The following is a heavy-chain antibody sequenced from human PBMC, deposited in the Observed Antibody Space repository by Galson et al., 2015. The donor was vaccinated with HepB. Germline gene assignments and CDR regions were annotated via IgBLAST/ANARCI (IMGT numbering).Heavy chain of an antibody. D-gene: IGHD4-17*01. V-gene: IGHV4-39*07. Sequence: SETLSLTCTVSGGSISSSSYYWGWIRQPPGKGLEWIGSIYYSGSTYYNPSLKSRVTISVDTSKNQFSLKLSSVTAADTAVYYCARDHLMTTKNWFGPWGQGTPVTVSS. CDR2: IYYSGST. CDR1: GGSISSSSYY. J-gene: IGHJ5*02. CDR3: ARDHLMTTKNWFGP.